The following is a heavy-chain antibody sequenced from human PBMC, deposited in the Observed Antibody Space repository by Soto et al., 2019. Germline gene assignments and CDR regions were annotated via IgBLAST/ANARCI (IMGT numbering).Heavy chain of an antibody. Sequence: SETLSLTCTVSGGSINTFYWSWVRQPAGKGLEWIGRIYSSGGTKYNPSLKSRVDMSLDMSKNQFSLRLNSVTAADTAVYYCARGQRFSDSFDPWGQGTLVTVSS. J-gene: IGHJ5*02. D-gene: IGHD3-3*01. CDR2: IYSSGGT. V-gene: IGHV4-4*07. CDR1: GGSINTFY. CDR3: ARGQRFSDSFDP.